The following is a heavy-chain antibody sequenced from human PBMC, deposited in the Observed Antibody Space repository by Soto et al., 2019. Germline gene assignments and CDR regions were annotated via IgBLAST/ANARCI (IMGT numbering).Heavy chain of an antibody. D-gene: IGHD1-26*01. Sequence: GGSLRLSCAASGFTFSTYTMHWVRQAPGKGLDWVALISYDGRDIYYADSVKGRFTISRDNSKNTLYLQMNSLRPDDTAVYYCTGPGDTSVLYYLAYWGQGALVTISS. CDR3: TGPGDTSVLYYLAY. CDR2: ISYDGRDI. CDR1: GFTFSTYT. J-gene: IGHJ4*02. V-gene: IGHV3-30*04.